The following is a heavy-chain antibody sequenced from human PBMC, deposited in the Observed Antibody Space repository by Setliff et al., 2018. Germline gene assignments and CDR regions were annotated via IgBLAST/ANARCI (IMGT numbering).Heavy chain of an antibody. D-gene: IGHD2-15*01. CDR1: GGSSSGYY. CDR2: INHSGST. Sequence: PSETLSLTCAVYGGSSSGYYWSWIRQPPGKGLEWIGEINHSGSTNYNPSLKSRVTMSLDTSKNHFSLKLSSVTAADTAVYYCARQSVRGLADNNWFDPWGQGTLVTVSS. J-gene: IGHJ5*02. V-gene: IGHV4-34*01. CDR3: ARQSVRGLADNNWFDP.